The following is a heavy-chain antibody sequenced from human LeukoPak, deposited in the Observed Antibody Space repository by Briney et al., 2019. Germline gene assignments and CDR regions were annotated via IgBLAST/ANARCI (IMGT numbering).Heavy chain of an antibody. V-gene: IGHV3-11*01. CDR3: ARDLDGIYYYYYYGMDV. D-gene: IGHD1-1*01. CDR2: ISSSGSTI. J-gene: IGHJ6*02. CDR1: GFTFSDYY. Sequence: PGGSLRLSCAASGFTFSDYYMSWIRQAPGKGLEWVSYISSSGSTIYYADSVKGRFTISRDNAKNSLYLQMNSLRAEDTAVYYCARDLDGIYYYYYYGMDVWGQGTTVTVSS.